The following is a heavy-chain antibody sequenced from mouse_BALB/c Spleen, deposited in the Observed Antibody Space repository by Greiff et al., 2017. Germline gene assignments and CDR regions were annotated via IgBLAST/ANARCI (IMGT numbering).Heavy chain of an antibody. Sequence: QVQLKESGAELVKPGASVKLSCKASGYTFTSYYMYWVKQRPGQGLEWIGEINPSNGGTNFNEKFKSKATLTVDKSSSTAYMQLSSLTSEDSAVYYWTSYGNYGVYAMDYWGQGTSVTVSS. CDR2: INPSNGGT. CDR3: TSYGNYGVYAMDY. V-gene: IGHV1S81*02. J-gene: IGHJ4*01. CDR1: GYTFTSYY. D-gene: IGHD2-1*01.